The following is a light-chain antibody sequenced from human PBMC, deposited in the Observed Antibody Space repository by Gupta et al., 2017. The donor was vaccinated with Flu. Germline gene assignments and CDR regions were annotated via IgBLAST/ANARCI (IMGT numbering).Light chain of an antibody. Sequence: EIVLTQSPATLSLSPGERATLSCRASQGLVNYLAWYQQKPGQAPRLLIYDASNRATGIPARFSGSGSGTDFTLTISSREPEDFAVYYCQQRSIWPQVTFGQGTRLDIK. J-gene: IGKJ5*01. CDR1: QGLVNY. CDR2: DAS. CDR3: QQRSIWPQVT. V-gene: IGKV3-11*01.